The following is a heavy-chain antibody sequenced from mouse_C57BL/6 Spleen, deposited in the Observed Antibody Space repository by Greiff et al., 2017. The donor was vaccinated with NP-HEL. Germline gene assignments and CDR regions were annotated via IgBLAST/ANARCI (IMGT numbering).Heavy chain of an antibody. CDR1: GYTFTSYW. CDR3: ARYLNYYGSSWDFDV. Sequence: QVQLQQPGAELVMPGASVKLSCKASGYTFTSYWMHWVKQRPGQGLEWIGEIDPSDSYTNYNQKFKGKSTLTVDKSSSTAYMQLSSLTSEDSAVYYCARYLNYYGSSWDFDVWGTGTTVTVSS. CDR2: IDPSDSYT. J-gene: IGHJ1*03. V-gene: IGHV1-69*01. D-gene: IGHD1-1*01.